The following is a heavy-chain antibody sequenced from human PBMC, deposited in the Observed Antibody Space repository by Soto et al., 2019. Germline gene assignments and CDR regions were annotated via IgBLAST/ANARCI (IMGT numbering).Heavy chain of an antibody. D-gene: IGHD3-9*01. Sequence: GGSLRLSCAASGFTFSSYGMHWVRQAPGKGLEWVAVISYDGSNKYYADSVKGRFTISRDNSKNTLYLQMNSLRAEDTAVYYCAKSYYDILTGLVYYYGMDVWGRGTTVTVSS. J-gene: IGHJ6*02. V-gene: IGHV3-30*18. CDR3: AKSYYDILTGLVYYYGMDV. CDR2: ISYDGSNK. CDR1: GFTFSSYG.